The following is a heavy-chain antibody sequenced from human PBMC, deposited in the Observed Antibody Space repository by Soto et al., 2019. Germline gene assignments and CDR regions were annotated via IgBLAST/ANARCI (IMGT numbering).Heavy chain of an antibody. J-gene: IGHJ4*02. D-gene: IGHD3-10*01. Sequence: SETLSLTCTVSDGAISSSNYYCGWIRQPPGKGLEWLVSIYYNVTTYYNPSLKSRVTISVDTSRNQFSLKLSSVTAADTAVYYCARPRAYGSGSYMEYWGQGTMVTVSS. CDR3: ARPRAYGSGSYMEY. V-gene: IGHV4-39*01. CDR1: DGAISSSNYY. CDR2: IYYNVTT.